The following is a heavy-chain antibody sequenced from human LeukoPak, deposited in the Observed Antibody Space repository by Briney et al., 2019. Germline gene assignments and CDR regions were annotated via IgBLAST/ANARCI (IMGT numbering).Heavy chain of an antibody. V-gene: IGHV3-21*01. CDR1: GFTFSSYS. CDR2: ISSSSSYI. Sequence: PGGSLRLSCAASGFTFSSYSMNWVRQAPGKGLEWVSSISSSSSYIYYADSVKGRFTISRDNAKNSLYLQMNSLRAEDTAVYYCASLPSLTGRGSGMDVWGQGTTVTVSS. D-gene: IGHD3-10*01. CDR3: ASLPSLTGRGSGMDV. J-gene: IGHJ6*02.